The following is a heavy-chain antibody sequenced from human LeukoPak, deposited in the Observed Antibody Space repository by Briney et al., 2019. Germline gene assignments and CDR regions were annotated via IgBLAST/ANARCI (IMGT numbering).Heavy chain of an antibody. CDR3: ARAVSPTKSPYYYYYMDV. J-gene: IGHJ6*03. D-gene: IGHD3-22*01. CDR2: ITTGGDT. Sequence: GGSLRLSCAASGFTLSTYDMHWVRQTTGKGLEWVSAITTGGDTDYPGSVKGRFTISREEAKNSLYLQVNSLRVGDTAVYYCARAVSPTKSPYYYYYMDVWGKGTTVAVSS. V-gene: IGHV3-13*01. CDR1: GFTLSTYD.